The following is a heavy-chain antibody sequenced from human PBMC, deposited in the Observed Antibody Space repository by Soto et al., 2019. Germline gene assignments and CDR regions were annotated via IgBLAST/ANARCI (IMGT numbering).Heavy chain of an antibody. CDR3: AHRPIVGAAI. D-gene: IGHD1-26*01. CDR2: IFHSGST. Sequence: SETLSLTCAVFGGSISNSNWWTWVRQPPGKGLDWIGEIFHSGSTNYNSSLMGRVTISVDKANNQFSLKLSSVTAADTAVYYCAHRPIVGAAIWGQGTLVTVPQ. V-gene: IGHV4-4*02. J-gene: IGHJ4*02. CDR1: GGSISNSNW.